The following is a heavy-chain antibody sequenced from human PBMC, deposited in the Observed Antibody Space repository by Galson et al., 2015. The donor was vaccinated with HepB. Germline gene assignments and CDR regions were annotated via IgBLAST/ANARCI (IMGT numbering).Heavy chain of an antibody. CDR2: INPNSGGT. CDR1: GSTFTGYY. J-gene: IGHJ4*02. D-gene: IGHD1-26*01. V-gene: IGHV1-2*02. Sequence: SVKVSCKASGSTFTGYYIHWVRQAPGQGLEWMGWINPNSGGTNYAQKFQGRVTMTRDTSISTAYMELSRLRSDDTAVYYCARPVGVTLYYFDYWGQGTLVTVSS. CDR3: ARPVGVTLYYFDY.